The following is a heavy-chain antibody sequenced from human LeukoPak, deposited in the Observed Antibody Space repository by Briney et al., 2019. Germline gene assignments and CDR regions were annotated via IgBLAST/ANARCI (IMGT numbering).Heavy chain of an antibody. D-gene: IGHD5-18*01. J-gene: IGHJ4*02. Sequence: GGSLRLSCAASGLTFSNYAMTWVRQALGKGLEWVSSLSGSGASAYYADSVKGRFIISRDNSKNTLYLQMNSLRAEDTAVYYCAKGQDTYGHPFDYWGQGTLVTVSS. CDR2: LSGSGASA. V-gene: IGHV3-23*01. CDR3: AKGQDTYGHPFDY. CDR1: GLTFSNYA.